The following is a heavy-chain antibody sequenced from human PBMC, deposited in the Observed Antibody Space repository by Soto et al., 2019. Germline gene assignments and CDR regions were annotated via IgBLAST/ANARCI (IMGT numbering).Heavy chain of an antibody. CDR2: IYYSGST. D-gene: IGHD3-9*01. V-gene: IGHV4-39*01. J-gene: IGHJ3*02. Sequence: QLQLQESGPGLVKPSETLSLTCTVSGGSISSSSYYWGCIRQPPGKGLEWIGSIYYSGSTYYNPSLKRRVTIPVDTSKNQFSLNLSSVTAVDTTVYYCARHPLRYFDWYHRDAFDIWGQGTMVTVSS. CDR3: ARHPLRYFDWYHRDAFDI. CDR1: GGSISSSSYY.